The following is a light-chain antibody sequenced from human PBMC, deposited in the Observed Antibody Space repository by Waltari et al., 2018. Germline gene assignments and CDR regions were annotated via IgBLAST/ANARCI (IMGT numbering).Light chain of an antibody. CDR2: AAS. Sequence: DIQMTQSPSSLSASVGDRVTITCRASQSVTTYLTWYQQTPGKAPKLLIYAASTLQSGVPSRFSGSGSGTDFTLTISSLQPEDFATYFCQQTNNTPWTFGQGTKVEIK. J-gene: IGKJ1*01. CDR3: QQTNNTPWT. V-gene: IGKV1-39*01. CDR1: QSVTTY.